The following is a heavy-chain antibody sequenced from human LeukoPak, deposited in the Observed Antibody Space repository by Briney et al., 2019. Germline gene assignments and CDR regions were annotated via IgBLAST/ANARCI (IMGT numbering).Heavy chain of an antibody. V-gene: IGHV3-7*01. CDR2: ISEGENEK. CDR1: GFTFSRYW. Sequence: GGSLGLSCAAFGFTFSRYWMTWVRQAPGKGLEWVASISEGENEKYYVDSVKGRFTISRDNGKNSLYLQINNLRAEDTAVYFCARDFTGWELPNRFDPWGQGTLVTVSS. J-gene: IGHJ5*02. CDR3: ARDFTGWELPNRFDP. D-gene: IGHD1-26*01.